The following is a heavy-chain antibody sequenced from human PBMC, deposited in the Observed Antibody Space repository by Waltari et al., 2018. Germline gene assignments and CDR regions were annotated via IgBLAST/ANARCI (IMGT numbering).Heavy chain of an antibody. Sequence: QVQLVQSGAEVKKPGASVKVSCKASGYTFTGYYMHWVRQSPGQGLEWMGWINPNSGGTNYAQKFQGWVTMTRDTSISTAYMELSRLRSDDTAVYYCARDRVVVTASDYYYGMDVWGQGTTVTVSS. V-gene: IGHV1-2*04. J-gene: IGHJ6*02. CDR2: INPNSGGT. CDR1: GYTFTGYY. CDR3: ARDRVVVTASDYYYGMDV. D-gene: IGHD2-21*02.